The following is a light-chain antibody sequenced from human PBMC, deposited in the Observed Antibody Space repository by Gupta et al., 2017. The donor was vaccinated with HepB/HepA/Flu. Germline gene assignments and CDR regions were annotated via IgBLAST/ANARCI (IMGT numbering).Light chain of an antibody. V-gene: IGLV1-47*02. CDR1: SSNIGNDN. CDR3: VVWDASLSGYV. Sequence: QPVLTQPPSASGTPGPRVTISCSGSSSNIGNDNAYWYQQLPGTAPKLLIYNDNRRPSGVPDRFSGSKSGTTASLAISGLRSEDEADYYCVVWDASLSGYVFGAGTKVTVL. J-gene: IGLJ1*01. CDR2: NDN.